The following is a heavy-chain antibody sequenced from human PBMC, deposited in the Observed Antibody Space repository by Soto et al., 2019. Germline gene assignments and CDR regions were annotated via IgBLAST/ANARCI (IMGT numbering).Heavy chain of an antibody. J-gene: IGHJ4*02. CDR1: GFTFSDHY. CDR2: TRKKVNSYTT. Sequence: GGSLRLSCAASGFTFSDHYMDWVRQAPGKGLEWVGRTRKKVNSYTTEYAASVKGRFTISRDDSKNSLYLQMNSLKTEDTAVYYCARGSSTARPHFDSWGQGTLVTVSS. V-gene: IGHV3-72*01. D-gene: IGHD6-6*01. CDR3: ARGSSTARPHFDS.